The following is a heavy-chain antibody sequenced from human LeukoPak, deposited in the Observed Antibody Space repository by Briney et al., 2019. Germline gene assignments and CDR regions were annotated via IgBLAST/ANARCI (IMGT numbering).Heavy chain of an antibody. Sequence: ASVKVSCKASGYTFTSYYMHWVRQAPGQGLEWMGWINPNSGGTKYAQKFQGRVTMTRDSSISTAYMELSRLRSDDTAVYYCARDSQYFYGSGSYSIGGYWGQGTLVTVSS. D-gene: IGHD3-10*01. CDR3: ARDSQYFYGSGSYSIGGY. V-gene: IGHV1-2*02. CDR2: INPNSGGT. CDR1: GYTFTSYY. J-gene: IGHJ4*02.